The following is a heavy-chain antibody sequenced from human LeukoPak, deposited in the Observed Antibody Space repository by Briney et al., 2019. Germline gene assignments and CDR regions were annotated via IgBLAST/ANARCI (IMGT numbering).Heavy chain of an antibody. J-gene: IGHJ4*02. CDR3: AKDYSSGWSPTSGFDY. V-gene: IGHV3-23*01. Sequence: PGGSLRLSCAASGFTFSSYAMSWVRQAPGKGLEWVSAISGSGGSTFYADSVKGRFTISRDNSKNTLYLQMNSLRAEDTAVYYCAKDYSSGWSPTSGFDYWGQGTLVTVSS. CDR1: GFTFSSYA. CDR2: ISGSGGST. D-gene: IGHD6-19*01.